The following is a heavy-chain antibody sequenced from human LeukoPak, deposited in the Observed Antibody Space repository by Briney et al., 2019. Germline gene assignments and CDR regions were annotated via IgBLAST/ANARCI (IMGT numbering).Heavy chain of an antibody. CDR1: GGSISSYY. J-gene: IGHJ4*02. Sequence: SETLSLTCTVSGGSISSYYWSWIRQPPGKGLEWIGYIYYIGSTNYNPSLKSRVTISVDTSKNQFSLKLSSVTAADTAVYYCARGRPLNDSSGYYIFDYWGQGTLVTVSS. V-gene: IGHV4-59*12. CDR3: ARGRPLNDSSGYYIFDY. D-gene: IGHD3-22*01. CDR2: IYYIGST.